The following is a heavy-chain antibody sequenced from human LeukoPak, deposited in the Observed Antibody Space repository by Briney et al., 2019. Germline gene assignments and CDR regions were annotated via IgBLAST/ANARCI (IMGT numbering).Heavy chain of an antibody. V-gene: IGHV3-23*01. CDR3: AKERAPLNIVKYYFDY. J-gene: IGHJ4*02. CDR1: GFTFSSYA. Sequence: GGSLRLSCAASGFTFSSYAMSWVRQVPGKGLEWVSAISGSGGSTYYADSVKGRFTISRDNSKKTLYLQMYSLRADDTAVYYCAKERAPLNIVKYYFDYWGQGTLVTVSS. CDR2: ISGSGGST. D-gene: IGHD1-26*01.